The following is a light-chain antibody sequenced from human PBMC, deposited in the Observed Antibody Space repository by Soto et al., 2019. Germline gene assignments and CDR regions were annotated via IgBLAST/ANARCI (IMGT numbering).Light chain of an antibody. CDR3: AAWDGSLKEYL. V-gene: IGLV1-44*01. CDR2: TND. CDR1: TSDIGSNT. Sequence: SLLTQPPPGSRTPGQKVTHSCSGATSDIGSNTIHWYRHLPGSGPTLVVFTNDLRPSGVPDPISGSQSHTSASLPISGHXSEDEADYYCAAWDGSLKEYLFGTGTKVTVL. J-gene: IGLJ1*01.